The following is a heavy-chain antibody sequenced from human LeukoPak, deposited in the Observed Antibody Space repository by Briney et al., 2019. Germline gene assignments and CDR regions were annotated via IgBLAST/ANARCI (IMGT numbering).Heavy chain of an antibody. D-gene: IGHD2-21*02. CDR2: INHSGST. J-gene: IGHJ3*02. CDR3: ARAGRDIVVVTRWSAFDI. Sequence: SETLSLTCAVYGGPFSGYYWSWVRQPPGKGLEWIGEINHSGSTNYNPSLKSRVTISVDTSKNQFSLKLSSVTAADTAVYYCARAGRDIVVVTRWSAFDIWGQGTMVTVSS. CDR1: GGPFSGYY. V-gene: IGHV4-34*01.